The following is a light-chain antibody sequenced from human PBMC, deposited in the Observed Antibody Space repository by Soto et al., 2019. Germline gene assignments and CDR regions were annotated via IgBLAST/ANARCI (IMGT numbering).Light chain of an antibody. Sequence: IHMTHSPATLSGSVGYRVTITGRAIQTISSWLAWYQQKPGKAPKLLIYKASTLKSGVPSRFSGSGSGTEFTLTISSLQPDDFATYYCQHYNSYSEAFGQGTKVDIK. V-gene: IGKV1-5*03. CDR3: QHYNSYSEA. CDR2: KAS. J-gene: IGKJ1*01. CDR1: QTISSW.